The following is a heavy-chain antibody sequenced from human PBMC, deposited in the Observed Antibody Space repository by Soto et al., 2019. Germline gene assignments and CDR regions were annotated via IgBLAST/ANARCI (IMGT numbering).Heavy chain of an antibody. D-gene: IGHD3-10*01. CDR2: IYYSGGT. CDR1: GGSISNSANH. Sequence: QVQLQESGPGLVRPSQTLSLSCSVSGGSISNSANHWSGIRQHPGEGLEGVGYIYYSGGTYYSPSLRIQIAMSIDASKNPCTLKLRSVTAADTAVYYCAKGVRGVPTWFDAWGQGTLVTVSS. CDR3: AKGVRGVPTWFDA. J-gene: IGHJ5*02. V-gene: IGHV4-31*01.